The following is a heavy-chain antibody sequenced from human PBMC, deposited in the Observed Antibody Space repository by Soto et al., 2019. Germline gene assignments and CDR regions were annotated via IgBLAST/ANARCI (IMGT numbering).Heavy chain of an antibody. CDR1: GFIFRDYW. CDR2: INQDGREK. CDR3: ARDPWDY. Sequence: EVQLVESGGGLVQPGGSLRLSCAASGFIFRDYWMTWVRQVPGKGLKWVANINQDGREKCYMDSVKGRFTISRDNAKNSLDLQMNSLRADDTAVYYCARDPWDYWGQGTLVTVSS. J-gene: IGHJ4*02. V-gene: IGHV3-7*01.